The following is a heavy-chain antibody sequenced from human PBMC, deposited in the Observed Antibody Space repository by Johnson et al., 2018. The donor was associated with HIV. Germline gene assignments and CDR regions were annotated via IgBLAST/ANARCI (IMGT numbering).Heavy chain of an antibody. J-gene: IGHJ3*02. CDR1: GFTVSSNY. V-gene: IGHV3-66*01. CDR3: ARDSPRIQLWYDAFDI. D-gene: IGHD5-18*01. Sequence: VQLVESGGGLVQPGGSLRLSCAASGFTVSSNYMSWVRQAPGKGLEWVSVIYSGGSTYYADSVKGRFTISRDNFKNTLYLQMNSLRAEDTAVYYCARDSPRIQLWYDAFDIWGQGTMVTVSS. CDR2: IYSGGST.